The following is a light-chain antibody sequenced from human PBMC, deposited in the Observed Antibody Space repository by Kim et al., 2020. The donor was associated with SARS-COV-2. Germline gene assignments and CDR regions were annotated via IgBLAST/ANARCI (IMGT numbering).Light chain of an antibody. CDR2: GAS. CDR1: QNVSSN. J-gene: IGKJ4*01. Sequence: AVPPGERAHLSCRATQNVSSNLAWYQQKPGQAPRLLIYGASTMATGIPARFSGSGSGTEFTLTISSLQSEDFAVYYCQQYNNWLTFGGGTKVDIK. CDR3: QQYNNWLT. V-gene: IGKV3-15*01.